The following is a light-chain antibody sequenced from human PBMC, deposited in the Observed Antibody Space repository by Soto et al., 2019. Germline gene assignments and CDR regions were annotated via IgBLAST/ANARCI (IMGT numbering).Light chain of an antibody. CDR1: QSVISS. CDR3: HQYNHWPPLYS. V-gene: IGKV3-15*01. Sequence: EIVLTQSPGTLSLSPGERATLSCRASQSVISSSLAWYQQKPGQAPRLLIYGDSTRATGVPARFSGSGSGTEFTLTIAGLQSEDIAIYYCHQYNHWPPLYSFGQGTRLEIK. CDR2: GDS. J-gene: IGKJ2*01.